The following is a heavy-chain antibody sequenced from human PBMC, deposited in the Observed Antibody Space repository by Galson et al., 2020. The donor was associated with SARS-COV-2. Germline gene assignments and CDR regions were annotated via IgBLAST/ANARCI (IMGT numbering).Heavy chain of an antibody. CDR2: IYSEGSST. CDR3: ARGDMGNDYFDY. Sequence: LHGESLNIFCAVPGFTFSNHRMHWVRQAPGKWLVWASRIYSEGSSTSYSDSVKGRFTISGDNAKNTLYLQMNSLRAEDTAVYYCARGDMGNDYFDYWGQGTLVTVSS. J-gene: IGHJ4*02. CDR1: GFTFSNHR. V-gene: IGHV3-74*01. D-gene: IGHD7-27*01.